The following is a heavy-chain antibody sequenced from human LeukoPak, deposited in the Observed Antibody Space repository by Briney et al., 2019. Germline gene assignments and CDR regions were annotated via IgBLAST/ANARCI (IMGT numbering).Heavy chain of an antibody. Sequence: SETLSLTCTVSGVSISSSNYYWGWLRQPPGKGLEWIGSIFYTGNTYDNPSLKSRVIMSVDTSKNQFSLKLSSVTAADTAMYYCARLGPYYDFWSGYLPIDYWGQGTLVTVSS. V-gene: IGHV4-39*01. J-gene: IGHJ4*02. CDR2: IFYTGNT. CDR3: ARLGPYYDFWSGYLPIDY. CDR1: GVSISSSNYY. D-gene: IGHD3-3*01.